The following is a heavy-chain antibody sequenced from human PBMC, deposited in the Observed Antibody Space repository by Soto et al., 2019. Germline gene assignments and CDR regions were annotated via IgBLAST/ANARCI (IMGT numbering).Heavy chain of an antibody. J-gene: IGHJ6*02. D-gene: IGHD3-10*01. Sequence: SVKVSCKASGGTFSSYAISWVRQAPGQGLEWMGGIIPIFGTANYAQKFQGRVTITADESTSTAYMELSSLRSEDTAVYYCARRTWRGLLTYYYGMDVWGQGTTVTVSS. V-gene: IGHV1-69*13. CDR3: ARRTWRGLLTYYYGMDV. CDR2: IIPIFGTA. CDR1: GGTFSSYA.